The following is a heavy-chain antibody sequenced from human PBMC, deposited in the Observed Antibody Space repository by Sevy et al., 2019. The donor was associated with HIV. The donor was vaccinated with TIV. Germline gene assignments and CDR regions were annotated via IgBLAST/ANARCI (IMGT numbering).Heavy chain of an antibody. J-gene: IGHJ5*02. CDR3: TRNGGAFDNGFDP. V-gene: IGHV3-48*03. Sequence: GGSLRLSCTASGFTFSSYDMNWVRQAPGKGLERVSKISSSGSSIYYADSVKGRFTISRDNAKNSLNLQMNSLRAEDTAVYYCTRNGGAFDNGFDPWSQGTLVTVSS. D-gene: IGHD2-8*01. CDR1: GFTFSSYD. CDR2: ISSSGSSI.